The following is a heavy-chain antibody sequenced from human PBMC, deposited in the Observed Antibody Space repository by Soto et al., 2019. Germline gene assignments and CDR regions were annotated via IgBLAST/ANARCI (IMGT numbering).Heavy chain of an antibody. Sequence: SETLSLTCTVSGDSISPYYWSWIRQPPGKGLEWIGWIYYRGNSNYNPSLKSPVTISVDTSKNQFSLKLTSVTAADTAVYYCARQADCGGTNCNAFDPWGQGTLVTVSS. J-gene: IGHJ5*02. CDR1: GDSISPYY. CDR2: IYYRGNS. CDR3: ARQADCGGTNCNAFDP. D-gene: IGHD2-21*01. V-gene: IGHV4-59*08.